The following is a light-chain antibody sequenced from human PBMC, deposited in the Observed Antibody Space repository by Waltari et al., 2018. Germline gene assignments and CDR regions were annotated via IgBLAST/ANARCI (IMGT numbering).Light chain of an antibody. V-gene: IGLV1-40*01. CDR3: QSFDGRRTL. Sequence: QSVLTQPPSVSAAPGRRVPISCTGDISNIGAGYHVHWYQQLPETSPKLLIYGNNNRPSGVPDRFSASRSGTSASLAITGLQAEDEADYYCQSFDGRRTLFGGGTKLTVL. J-gene: IGLJ2*01. CDR1: ISNIGAGYH. CDR2: GNN.